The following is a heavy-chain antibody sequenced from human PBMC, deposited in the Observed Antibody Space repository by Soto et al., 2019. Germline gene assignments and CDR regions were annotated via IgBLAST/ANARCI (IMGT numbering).Heavy chain of an antibody. CDR2: INAGNGNT. D-gene: IGHD3-16*01. Sequence: ASVKVSCKASGFTFSGSPLQWVRQAPGQRLEWMGWINAGNGNTKYSQKFQGRVTITRDTSASTAYMELSSLRSEDTAVYYCAHIWGSGTGPPDYWGQGTLVTVSS. CDR3: AHIWGSGTGPPDY. V-gene: IGHV1-3*01. J-gene: IGHJ4*02. CDR1: GFTFSGSP.